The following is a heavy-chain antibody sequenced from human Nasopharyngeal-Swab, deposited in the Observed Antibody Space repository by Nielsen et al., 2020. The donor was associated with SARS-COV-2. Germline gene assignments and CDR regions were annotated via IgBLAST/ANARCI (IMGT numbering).Heavy chain of an antibody. CDR2: AGGNDGST. CDR3: AKKYGTRGWYVGLDY. V-gene: IGHV3-23*01. Sequence: GESLKITWTASGFGFSAFAMSWDRQAPGKGLEWVSAAGGNDGSTFYADSVRGRFTISRDNSKNTLYLQMNSLRAEGTALYYCAKKYGTRGWYVGLDYWGQGTQVTVSS. D-gene: IGHD6-19*01. CDR1: GFGFSAFA. J-gene: IGHJ4*02.